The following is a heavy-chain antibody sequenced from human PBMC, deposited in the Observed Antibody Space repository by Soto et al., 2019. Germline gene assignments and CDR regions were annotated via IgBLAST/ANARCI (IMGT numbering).Heavy chain of an antibody. Sequence: QVQLQQWGAGLLKPSETLSLTCAVYGGSFSGYYWSWIRQPPGKGLEWIGEINHSGSTNYNPSLKSRVTISVDPSKNQFSLKLSSVTAADTAVYYCARAGYSSGWLYRYFDYWGQGTLVTVSS. CDR1: GGSFSGYY. J-gene: IGHJ4*02. CDR2: INHSGST. CDR3: ARAGYSSGWLYRYFDY. D-gene: IGHD6-19*01. V-gene: IGHV4-34*01.